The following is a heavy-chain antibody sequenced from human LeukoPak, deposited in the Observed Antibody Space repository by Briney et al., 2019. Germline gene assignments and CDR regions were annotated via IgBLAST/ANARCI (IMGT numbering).Heavy chain of an antibody. D-gene: IGHD3-10*01. CDR1: GFTISTYG. J-gene: IGHJ4*02. Sequence: GGSLRLSCAASGFTISTYGMSWVRQAPGKGLEWVSSISGGTTYYADSVKGRFTISTDNSKNTVSLQMNSLRAEDTAVYYCAKSVYHSGNYWGQGTLVTVSS. CDR3: AKSVYHSGNY. CDR2: ISGGTT. V-gene: IGHV3-23*01.